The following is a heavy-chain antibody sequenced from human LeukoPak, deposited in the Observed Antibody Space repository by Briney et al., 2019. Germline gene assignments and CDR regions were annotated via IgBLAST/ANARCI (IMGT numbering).Heavy chain of an antibody. Sequence: SETPSLTCTVSGGSISSSSYYWGWIRQPPGKGLEWIGSIYYSGSTYYNPSLKSRVTISVDTSKNQFSLKLSSVTAADTAVYYCARVAAAEYIDYWGQGTLVTVSS. V-gene: IGHV4-39*01. J-gene: IGHJ4*02. D-gene: IGHD6-13*01. CDR2: IYYSGST. CDR3: ARVAAAEYIDY. CDR1: GGSISSSSYY.